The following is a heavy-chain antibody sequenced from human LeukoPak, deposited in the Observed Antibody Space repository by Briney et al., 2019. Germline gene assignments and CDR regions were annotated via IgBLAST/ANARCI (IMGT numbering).Heavy chain of an antibody. J-gene: IGHJ4*02. CDR1: GFTFSSYA. Sequence: GGSLRLSCAASGFTFSSYAMSWVRQAPGKGLEWVSAISGSGGSTYYADSVKGRFTISRDNPKNTLYLQMNSLRAEDTAVYYCAKVDSITMVRGVIYSFFDYWGQGTLVTVSS. V-gene: IGHV3-23*01. CDR3: AKVDSITMVRGVIYSFFDY. CDR2: ISGSGGST. D-gene: IGHD3-10*01.